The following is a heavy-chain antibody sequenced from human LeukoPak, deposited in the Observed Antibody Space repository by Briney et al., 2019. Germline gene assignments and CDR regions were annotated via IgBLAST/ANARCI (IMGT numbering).Heavy chain of an antibody. CDR1: GGSISNYY. J-gene: IGHJ4*02. V-gene: IGHV4-59*12. D-gene: IGHD3-22*01. Sequence: SETLSLTCTVSGGSISNYYWSWIRQPPGKGLEWIGYIHYSGSTNYNPSLKSRVTMSVDTSKNQFSLKLSSVTAADTAVYYCAREVMYYDSSGSGTQFYFDYWGQGTLVTVSS. CDR3: AREVMYYDSSGSGTQFYFDY. CDR2: IHYSGST.